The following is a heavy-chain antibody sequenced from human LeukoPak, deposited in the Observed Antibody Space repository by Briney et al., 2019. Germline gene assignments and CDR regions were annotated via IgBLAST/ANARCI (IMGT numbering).Heavy chain of an antibody. CDR2: ISSSTSYT. Sequence: GGSLRLSCAAAEFTFSDYYMSWIRQAPGKGLEWVSYISSSTSYTNYADSVKGRFTISRDNAKNSLYLQMNSLRAEDTAVYYCARNYYGSGSYLGWFDPWGQGTLVTVSS. CDR1: EFTFSDYY. J-gene: IGHJ5*02. V-gene: IGHV3-11*03. D-gene: IGHD3-10*01. CDR3: ARNYYGSGSYLGWFDP.